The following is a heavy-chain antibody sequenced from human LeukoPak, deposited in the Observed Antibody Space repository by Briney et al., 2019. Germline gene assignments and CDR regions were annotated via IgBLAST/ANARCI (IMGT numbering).Heavy chain of an antibody. V-gene: IGHV3-66*01. CDR2: SHRGGNT. CDR1: GFTVSGNY. J-gene: IGHJ4*02. Sequence: GGSLGLSCAASGFTVSGNYMSWVRQAPGKGLEWLSVSHRGGNTYYADSVKGGFTISRDSSKNTVFLQMDSLRAEDTAVYYCARDPGYGLGVDYGDYWGQGTLVTVSS. D-gene: IGHD3-10*01. CDR3: ARDPGYGLGVDYGDY.